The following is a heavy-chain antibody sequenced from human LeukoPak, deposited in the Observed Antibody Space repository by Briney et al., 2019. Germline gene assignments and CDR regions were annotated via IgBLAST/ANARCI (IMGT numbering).Heavy chain of an antibody. D-gene: IGHD3-3*01. CDR2: IKPDGSEN. CDR3: ARSARLMKGVVEVTALDD. Sequence: GGSLRLSCAASGFTFSSDWMSWVRQAPGKRLEWVANIKPDGSENYYLDSVKGRFTIARDNAKNSVYLEMNSLRADDTAVYYCARSARLMKGVVEVTALDDWGQGTLVTVSS. J-gene: IGHJ4*02. V-gene: IGHV3-7*01. CDR1: GFTFSSDW.